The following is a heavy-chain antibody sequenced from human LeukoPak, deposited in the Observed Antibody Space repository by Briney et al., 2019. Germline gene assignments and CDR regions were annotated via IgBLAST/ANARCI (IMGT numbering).Heavy chain of an antibody. CDR2: ISSSGSTI. J-gene: IGHJ4*02. CDR3: AREGADYYYGSGTFDY. D-gene: IGHD3-10*01. CDR1: GFPFSSYE. Sequence: GGSLRLSCAASGFPFSSYEMNWVRQAPGKGLECVSYISSSGSTIYYADSVKGRFTISRDNAKNSLYLQMNSLRAEDTAVYYCAREGADYYYGSGTFDYWGQGTLVTVSS. V-gene: IGHV3-48*03.